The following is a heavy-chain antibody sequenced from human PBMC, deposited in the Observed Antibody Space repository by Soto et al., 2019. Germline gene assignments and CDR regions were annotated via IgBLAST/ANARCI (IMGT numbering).Heavy chain of an antibody. CDR2: ISSSSSYI. CDR1: GFTFSSYS. J-gene: IGHJ4*02. CDR3: ARDTQYCSSTSCYTLYPFDY. V-gene: IGHV3-21*01. D-gene: IGHD2-2*02. Sequence: GGSLRLSCAPSGFTFSSYSMNWVRQAPGKGLEWVSSISSSSSYIYYADSVKGRFTISRDNAKNSLYLQMNSLRAEDTAVYYCARDTQYCSSTSCYTLYPFDYWGQGTLVTVSS.